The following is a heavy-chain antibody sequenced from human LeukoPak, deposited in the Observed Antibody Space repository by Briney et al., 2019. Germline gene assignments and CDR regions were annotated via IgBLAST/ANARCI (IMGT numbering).Heavy chain of an antibody. CDR1: GYTFTGYY. Sequence: ASVKVSCKASGYTFTGYYMHWVRQAPGQGLEWMGWINPNSGGTNYAQKFQGRVTMTRDTSISTAYMELSRLRSDDTAVYYCARDLSPVLLWFGELFGSNWFDPWGQGTLITVSS. CDR3: ARDLSPVLLWFGELFGSNWFDP. CDR2: INPNSGGT. V-gene: IGHV1-2*02. D-gene: IGHD3-10*01. J-gene: IGHJ5*02.